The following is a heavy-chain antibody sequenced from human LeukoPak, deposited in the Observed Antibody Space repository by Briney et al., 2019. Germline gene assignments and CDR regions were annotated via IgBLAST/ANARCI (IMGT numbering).Heavy chain of an antibody. CDR1: GGSISSYY. V-gene: IGHV4-59*01. Sequence: SETLSLTCTVSGGSISSYYWSWIRQPPGKGLEWIGDIYYSGSTNYNPSLKSRVTISVDTSKNQFSLKLSSVTAADTAVYYCARAGNDILTGYYSPDYWGQGTLVTVSS. D-gene: IGHD3-9*01. CDR3: ARAGNDILTGYYSPDY. J-gene: IGHJ4*02. CDR2: IYYSGST.